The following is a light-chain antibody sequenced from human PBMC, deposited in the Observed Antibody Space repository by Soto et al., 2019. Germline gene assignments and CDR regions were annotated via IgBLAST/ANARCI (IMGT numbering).Light chain of an antibody. J-gene: IGLJ3*02. V-gene: IGLV2-14*01. CDR2: EVS. CDR1: SSDVGGYNY. CDR3: SSVTSSSTWV. Sequence: QSALTQPASVSGSPGQSIAISCTGASSDVGGYNYVSWYQQHPGKAPKLMIYEVSNRPSGVSNRFSGSKSGNTASLTISGLQPEDEDDYYCSSVTSSSTWVFGGGTKLTVL.